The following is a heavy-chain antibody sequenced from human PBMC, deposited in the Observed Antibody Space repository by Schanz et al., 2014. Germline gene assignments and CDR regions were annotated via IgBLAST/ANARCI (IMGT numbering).Heavy chain of an antibody. V-gene: IGHV1-2*02. D-gene: IGHD6-13*01. CDR2: INPDSGDT. CDR3: ARVYRWQHILGHFDS. Sequence: QVQLVQSGPEVKKPGASVRVSCQASGYTFVGYYIHWLRQAPGQGLEWMGSINPDSGDTNYVQNFQGRVPMTRDTSIPTAYMDLSRLTSDDTAVYYCARVYRWQHILGHFDSWGQGSLVTVSS. CDR1: GYTFVGYY. J-gene: IGHJ4*02.